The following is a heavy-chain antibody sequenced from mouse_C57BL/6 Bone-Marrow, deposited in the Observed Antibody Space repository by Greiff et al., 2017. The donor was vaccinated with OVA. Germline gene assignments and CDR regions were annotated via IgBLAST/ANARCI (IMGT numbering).Heavy chain of an antibody. CDR3: ASHYYGSRY. CDR2: INPNNGGT. J-gene: IGHJ2*01. CDR1: GYTFTDYY. Sequence: SGYTFTDYYMNWVKQSHGKSLEWIGDINPNNGGTSYNQKFKGKATLTVDKSSSTAYMELRSLTSEDSAVYYCASHYYGSRYWGQGTTLTVSS. V-gene: IGHV1-26*01. D-gene: IGHD1-1*01.